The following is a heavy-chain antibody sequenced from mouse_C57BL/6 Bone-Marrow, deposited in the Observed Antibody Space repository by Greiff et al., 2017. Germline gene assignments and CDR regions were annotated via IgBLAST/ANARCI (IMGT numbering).Heavy chain of an antibody. CDR1: GYTFTSYW. J-gene: IGHJ2*01. CDR2: IYPGSGST. CDR3: AIYDYYGSSVDY. V-gene: IGHV1-55*01. Sequence: QVQLQQPGAELVKPGASVKMSCKASGYTFTSYWITWVKQRPGQGLEWIGDIYPGSGSTNYNEKFKSKATLTVDTSSSTAYMQLSSLTSEDSAVYYCAIYDYYGSSVDYWGQGTTLTVSS. D-gene: IGHD1-1*01.